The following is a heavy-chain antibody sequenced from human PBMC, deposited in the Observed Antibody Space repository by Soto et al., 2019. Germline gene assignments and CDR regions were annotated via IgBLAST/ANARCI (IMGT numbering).Heavy chain of an antibody. V-gene: IGHV1-69*13. CDR3: ARVPYGDYADYFDY. CDR2: IIPIFGTA. CDR1: GGTFSSYA. D-gene: IGHD4-17*01. Sequence: SVKVSCKASGGTFSSYAISWVRQAPGQGLEWMGGIIPIFGTANYAQKFQGRVTITADESTSTAYMELSSLRSEDTAVYYCARVPYGDYADYFDYWGQGTLVTVSS. J-gene: IGHJ4*02.